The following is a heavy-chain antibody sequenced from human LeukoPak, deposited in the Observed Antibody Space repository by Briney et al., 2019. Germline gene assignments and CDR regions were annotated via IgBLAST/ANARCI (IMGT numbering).Heavy chain of an antibody. CDR1: GYTFTVYY. CDR3: ARECSGTYCGED. J-gene: IGHJ4*02. CDR2: INPYSGGT. D-gene: IGHD1-26*01. Sequence: ASVKVSCKASGYTFTVYYMHGVRQAPGQGLERMGWINPYSGGTKYAQSLEGRVTMTRDTSITTAYMELSSLRSDDTAIYYCARECSGTYCGEDWGQGTLVTVSS. V-gene: IGHV1-2*02.